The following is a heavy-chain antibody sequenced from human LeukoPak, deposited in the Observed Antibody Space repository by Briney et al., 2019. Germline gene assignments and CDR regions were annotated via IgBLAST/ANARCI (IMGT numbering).Heavy chain of an antibody. D-gene: IGHD6-13*01. CDR2: IYYSEST. V-gene: IGHV4-59*01. CDR1: GGSMSPYH. J-gene: IGHJ4*02. Sequence: SETLSLTCTVSGGSMSPYHWGWIRQPPGKGLEWIGYIYYSESTNYNPSLKSRVTISVDMSKNQFSLKLSSVTAADTAVYYCARVVGPYSSSWYDYWGQGTLVTVSS. CDR3: ARVVGPYSSSWYDY.